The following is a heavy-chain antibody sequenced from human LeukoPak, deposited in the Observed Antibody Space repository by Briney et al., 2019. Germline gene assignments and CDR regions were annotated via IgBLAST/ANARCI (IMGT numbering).Heavy chain of an antibody. D-gene: IGHD6-13*01. CDR3: AKDRYSSSFKRAFDI. Sequence: ASVKVSCKASGYTFTSYYMHWVRQAPGQGLEWMGIINPSGGSTSYAQKFQGRVTMTRDTSTSTVYMELSSLRSEDTAVYYCAKDRYSSSFKRAFDIWGQGTMVTVSS. J-gene: IGHJ3*02. V-gene: IGHV1-46*01. CDR2: INPSGGST. CDR1: GYTFTSYY.